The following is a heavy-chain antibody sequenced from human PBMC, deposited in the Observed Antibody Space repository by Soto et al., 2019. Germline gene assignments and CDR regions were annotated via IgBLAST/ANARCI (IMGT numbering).Heavy chain of an antibody. V-gene: IGHV3-30*18. CDR2: ISYDGSNK. J-gene: IGHJ4*02. Sequence: GGSLRLSCAASGFTFSSYGMHWVRQAPGKGLEWVAVISYDGSNKYYADSVKGRFTISRDNSKNTLYLQMNSLRAEDTAVYYYAKDHLWFGELPRAPLFDHWGQGTLVTVSP. CDR1: GFTFSSYG. CDR3: AKDHLWFGELPRAPLFDH. D-gene: IGHD3-10*01.